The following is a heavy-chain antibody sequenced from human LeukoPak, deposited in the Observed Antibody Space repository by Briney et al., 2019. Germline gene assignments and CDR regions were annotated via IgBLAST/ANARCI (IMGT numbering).Heavy chain of an antibody. CDR2: IYHSGST. J-gene: IGHJ4*02. CDR3: ARELHSGSYYFDY. D-gene: IGHD1-26*01. Sequence: SETLSLTCTVPGYSISSGYYWGWIRQPPGKGLEWIGSIYHSGSTYYNPSLKSRVTISVDTSKNQFSLKLSSVTAADTAVHYCARELHSGSYYFDYWGQGTLVTVSS. V-gene: IGHV4-38-2*02. CDR1: GYSISSGYY.